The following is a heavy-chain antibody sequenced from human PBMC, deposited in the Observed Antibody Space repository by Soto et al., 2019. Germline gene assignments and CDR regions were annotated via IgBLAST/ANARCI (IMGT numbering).Heavy chain of an antibody. Sequence: GWSLRLSCASSVFTFSMYWMHWVRQVPGKGPEWVSRINDDGSSTNYADSVKGRFTISRDNAKNTLYLQMNDLRAEDTAVYYCTRGPRSTSTGTGAFWGQGTLVTVSS. CDR2: INDDGSST. J-gene: IGHJ4*02. CDR1: VFTFSMYW. CDR3: TRGPRSTSTGTGAF. V-gene: IGHV3-74*01. D-gene: IGHD1-1*01.